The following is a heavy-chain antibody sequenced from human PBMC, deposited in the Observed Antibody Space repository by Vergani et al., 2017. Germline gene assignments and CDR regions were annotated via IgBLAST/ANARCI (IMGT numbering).Heavy chain of an antibody. Sequence: QVQLVESGGGVVQPGRSLRLSCAASGFTFSSYGMHWVRQAPGKGLEWVAVIWYDGSNKYYADSVKGRFTISRDNSKNTLYLQMNSLRAEDTAVYYCARDEVSIAVAGTFDDWGQGTLVTVSS. CDR1: GFTFSSYG. CDR2: IWYDGSNK. J-gene: IGHJ4*02. CDR3: ARDEVSIAVAGTFDD. V-gene: IGHV3-33*01. D-gene: IGHD6-19*01.